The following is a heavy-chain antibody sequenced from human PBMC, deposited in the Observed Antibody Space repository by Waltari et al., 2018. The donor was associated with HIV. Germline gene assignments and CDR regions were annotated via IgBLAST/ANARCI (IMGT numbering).Heavy chain of an antibody. V-gene: IGHV3-74*03. CDR2: IDRDGRVF. D-gene: IGHD4-17*01. CDR3: ARDVTRDYFGVYHSLFDV. CDR1: GFIFGNHW. Sequence: VQLVESGGTQVRPGGSLRLSCVVSGFIFGNHWLHWVRQVPGKGLQWSARIDRDGRVFTNEGLVKGRFSISRDNTKNTMFLQLSRLTVDDSAVYYCARDVTRDYFGVYHSLFDVWGQGTTVTVSS. J-gene: IGHJ6*02.